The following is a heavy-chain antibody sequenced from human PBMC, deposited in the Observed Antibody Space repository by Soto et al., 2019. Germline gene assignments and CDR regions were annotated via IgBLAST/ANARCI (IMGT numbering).Heavy chain of an antibody. Sequence: QVRLVQSGAEVKKPGASVKVSCKASGYTFTNYEINWVRQATGQGLEWMAWINPDSGYTGYAQKFQGRVTMTRDTSISTVCMELNSLKSEDTAIYYCARVGRRPLWFGDLSHHFWGQGTLITVSS. CDR3: ARVGRRPLWFGDLSHHF. V-gene: IGHV1-8*01. CDR2: INPDSGYT. J-gene: IGHJ4*02. D-gene: IGHD3-10*01. CDR1: GYTFTNYE.